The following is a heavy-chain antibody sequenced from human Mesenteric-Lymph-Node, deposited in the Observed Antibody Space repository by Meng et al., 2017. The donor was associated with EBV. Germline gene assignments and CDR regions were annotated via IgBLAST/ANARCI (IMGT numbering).Heavy chain of an antibody. Sequence: QVQLQEWGAGLLKPSETLSLTFAVYGGSFSCYYWSWIRQPPGKGLEWIGEINHSGSTNYNPSLKSRVTISVDTSKNQFSLKLSSVTAADTAVYYCARGRSYVSGVIDPWGQGTLVTVSS. V-gene: IGHV4-34*01. CDR3: ARGRSYVSGVIDP. CDR1: GGSFSCYY. CDR2: INHSGST. J-gene: IGHJ5*02. D-gene: IGHD3-16*01.